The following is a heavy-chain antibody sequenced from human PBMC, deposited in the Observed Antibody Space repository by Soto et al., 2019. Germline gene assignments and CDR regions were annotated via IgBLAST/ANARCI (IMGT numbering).Heavy chain of an antibody. D-gene: IGHD3-9*01. CDR3: AMWDYDILTGDY. CDR1: GFTFSSYG. Sequence: GGPLRLSCAASGFTFSSYGMHWVRQAPGKGLEWVAVISYDGSNKYYADSVKGRFTISRDNSKNTLYLQMNSLRAEDTAVYYCAMWDYDILTGDYWGQGTLVTVSS. J-gene: IGHJ4*02. CDR2: ISYDGSNK. V-gene: IGHV3-30*03.